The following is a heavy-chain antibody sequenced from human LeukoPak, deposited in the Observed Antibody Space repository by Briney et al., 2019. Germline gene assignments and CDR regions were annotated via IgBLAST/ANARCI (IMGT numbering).Heavy chain of an antibody. J-gene: IGHJ4*02. Sequence: GGSLRLSCAASGFTFSRNLMTWVRQAPGKGLEWVANIYQDGSEKYYVDSVRGRFTISRDNAKKSLYLQMNNLRAEDTAVYFCASLYSGSYYVPFDYWGQGTLVTVSS. D-gene: IGHD1-26*01. CDR1: GFTFSRNL. CDR3: ASLYSGSYYVPFDY. V-gene: IGHV3-7*01. CDR2: IYQDGSEK.